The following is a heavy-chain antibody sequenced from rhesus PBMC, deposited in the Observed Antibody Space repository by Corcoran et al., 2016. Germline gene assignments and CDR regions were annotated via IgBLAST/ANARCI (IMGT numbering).Heavy chain of an antibody. CDR1: GYSISSNY. D-gene: IGHD5-12*01. Sequence: QVQLQESGPGLVKPSETLSLTCAVSGYSISSNYWSWIRQPPGKGLEWIGDISGSIGSTYYNPSLKRRVTISADTSKNQFSLKLSSVTAADTAVYYCARRIGYNYSPWGQGVLVTVSS. CDR2: ISGSIGST. CDR3: ARRIGYNYSP. V-gene: IGHV4-173*01. J-gene: IGHJ4*01.